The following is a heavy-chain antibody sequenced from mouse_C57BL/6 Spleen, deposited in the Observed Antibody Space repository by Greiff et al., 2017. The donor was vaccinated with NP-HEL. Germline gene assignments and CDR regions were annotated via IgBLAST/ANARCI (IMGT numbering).Heavy chain of an antibody. D-gene: IGHD1-1*01. CDR1: GYTFTDYE. Sequence: QVQLQQSGAELVRPGASVTLSCKASGYTFTDYEMHWVKQTPVHGLEWIGAIDPETGGTAYNQKFKGKAILTADKSSSTAYMELRSLTSEDSAVYYCTRDYAPAWFAYWGQGTLVTVSA. CDR3: TRDYAPAWFAY. V-gene: IGHV1-15*01. J-gene: IGHJ3*01. CDR2: IDPETGGT.